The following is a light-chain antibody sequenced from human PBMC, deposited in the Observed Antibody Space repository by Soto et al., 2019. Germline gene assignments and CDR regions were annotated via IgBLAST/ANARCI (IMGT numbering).Light chain of an antibody. CDR3: QQYGSSYT. Sequence: EIVLTQSPGTLSLSPGERATLSCRAIQSVSSSYLAWYQQKPGQAPSLLIYGASSRATGIPDRFSGSGSGTDFTRTISRLEPEDFAVYYCQQYGSSYTFGQGTKLEIK. CDR2: GAS. CDR1: QSVSSSY. V-gene: IGKV3-20*01. J-gene: IGKJ2*01.